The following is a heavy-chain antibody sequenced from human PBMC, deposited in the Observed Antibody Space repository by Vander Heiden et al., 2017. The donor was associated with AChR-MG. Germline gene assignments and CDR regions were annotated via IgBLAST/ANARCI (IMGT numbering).Heavy chain of an antibody. CDR2: ISYDGSNK. J-gene: IGHJ6*03. D-gene: IGHD2-15*01. V-gene: IGHV3-30*18. CDR1: GFTFSSYG. Sequence: QVQLVESGGGVVQPGRSLRLSCAASGFTFSSYGMHWVRQAPGKGLEWVAVISYDGSNKYYADSVKGRFTISRDNSKNTLYLQMNSLRAEDTAVYYCAKDRGGSWNDYYYYMDVWGKGTTVTVSS. CDR3: AKDRGGSWNDYYYYMDV.